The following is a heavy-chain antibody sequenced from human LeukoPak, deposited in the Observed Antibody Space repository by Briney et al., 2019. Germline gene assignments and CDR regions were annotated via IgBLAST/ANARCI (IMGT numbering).Heavy chain of an antibody. CDR2: IYYRETP. CDR1: GGSIRTYY. J-gene: IGHJ4*02. Sequence: SETLSLTCTVSGGSIRTYYWGWVRQPPGKGLEWVGQIYYRETPNYNPSLRGRVTISIDTSKNQFSLKLNSVTAADTAIYYCAAESERWLLRSWGQGTLVTVSS. D-gene: IGHD6-19*01. CDR3: AAESERWLLRS. V-gene: IGHV4-59*03.